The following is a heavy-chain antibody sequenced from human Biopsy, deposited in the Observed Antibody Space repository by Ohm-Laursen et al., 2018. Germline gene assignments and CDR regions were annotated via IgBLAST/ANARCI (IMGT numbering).Heavy chain of an antibody. Sequence: LSLTCAASGFTFSSYSMNWVRQAPGKGLEWVSYISSGSSPIYYADSVKGRFTISRDDAKNSLYLQMNSLRAEDTAVYYCARGRTGGWGQGTLVTVSS. J-gene: IGHJ4*02. V-gene: IGHV3-48*01. D-gene: IGHD3-16*01. CDR3: ARGRTGG. CDR2: ISSGSSPI. CDR1: GFTFSSYS.